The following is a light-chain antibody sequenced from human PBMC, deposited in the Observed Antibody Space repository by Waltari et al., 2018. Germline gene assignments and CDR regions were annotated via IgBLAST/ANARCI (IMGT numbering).Light chain of an antibody. Sequence: DIQITQSPSTLSASVGDRVTITCRASQSISNWLAWYQQKPGKAPKLLIYKASNLQSGVPSRFSGSGSGTEFTLTISSLQPDDFATYYCQQYNTYPWTFGQGTKVEI. CDR3: QQYNTYPWT. V-gene: IGKV1-5*03. CDR2: KAS. CDR1: QSISNW. J-gene: IGKJ1*01.